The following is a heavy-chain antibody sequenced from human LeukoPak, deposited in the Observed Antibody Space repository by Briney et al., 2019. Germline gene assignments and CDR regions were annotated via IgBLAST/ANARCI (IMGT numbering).Heavy chain of an antibody. CDR2: IIPIFGTA. CDR3: ARCTYGDRQNFDY. V-gene: IGHV1-69*01. Sequence: GASVKVSCKASGGTISSYAISWVRQAPGQGLEWMGGIIPIFGTANYAQKFQGRVTITADESTSTAYMELGNLRSEDTAVYYCARCTYGDRQNFDYWGQGTLVTVSS. J-gene: IGHJ4*02. CDR1: GGTISSYA. D-gene: IGHD4-17*01.